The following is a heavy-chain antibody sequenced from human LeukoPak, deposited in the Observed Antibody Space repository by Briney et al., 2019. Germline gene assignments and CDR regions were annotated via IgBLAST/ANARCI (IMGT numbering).Heavy chain of an antibody. J-gene: IGHJ4*02. D-gene: IGHD3-22*01. Sequence: SVKVSCKASGGTFSSYAISWVRQAPGQGLEWMGGIIPIFGTANYAQKFQGRVTITADESTSTAYMELSSLRSEDTAVYYCASSLTMIVVRGLYYFDYWGQGTLVTVSS. CDR3: ASSLTMIVVRGLYYFDY. CDR2: IIPIFGTA. V-gene: IGHV1-69*13. CDR1: GGTFSSYA.